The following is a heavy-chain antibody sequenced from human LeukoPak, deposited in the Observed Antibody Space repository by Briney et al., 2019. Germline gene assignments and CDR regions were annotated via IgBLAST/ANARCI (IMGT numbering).Heavy chain of an antibody. CDR3: ARAYLCNSYYDILTGYYLAERLVCGGFDP. J-gene: IGHJ5*02. CDR2: ISYSGST. Sequence: SETLSLTCTVSGGSVSSTTYCWGWIRQPPGKGLEWIGSISYSGSTYYNPSLKSRVTISVDTSKNQFSLNLSSVTAADTAVYYCARAYLCNSYYDILTGYYLAERLVCGGFDPWGQGTLVTVSS. V-gene: IGHV4-39*07. CDR1: GGSVSSTTYC. D-gene: IGHD3-9*01.